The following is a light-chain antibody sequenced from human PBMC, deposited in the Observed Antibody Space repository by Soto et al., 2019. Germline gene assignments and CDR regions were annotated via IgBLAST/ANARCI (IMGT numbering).Light chain of an antibody. V-gene: IGKV1-39*01. CDR1: QSVSTY. CDR2: GAS. Sequence: DIQMTQSPSSLSTSVGDRVTITCRTSQSVSTYLNWYQQRPGKAPKLLIYGASSLQSGVPSRFSGSGSGTHFTLTISSLQPEDFATYYCQQSFSKSPYTFGQGTKLEI. CDR3: QQSFSKSPYT. J-gene: IGKJ2*01.